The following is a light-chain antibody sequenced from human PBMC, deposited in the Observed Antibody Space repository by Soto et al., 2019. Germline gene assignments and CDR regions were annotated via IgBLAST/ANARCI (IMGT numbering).Light chain of an antibody. CDR2: AAS. CDR3: QQSYTTPIT. J-gene: IGKJ5*01. Sequence: DIQLTQSPPTLSSSVGDRVTITCRASQPVISWFACYHQKPGKSPNLLIFAASSLQSGVPSRFSGSGSGTDFTLSISSLQPEDFATYYCQQSYTTPITFGQGTRLEIK. CDR1: QPVISW. V-gene: IGKV1-39*01.